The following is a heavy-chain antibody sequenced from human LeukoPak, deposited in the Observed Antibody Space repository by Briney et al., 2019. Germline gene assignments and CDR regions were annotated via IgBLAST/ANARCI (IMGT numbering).Heavy chain of an antibody. CDR2: IYYSGST. D-gene: IGHD5-12*01. V-gene: IGHV4-59*01. J-gene: IGHJ4*02. CDR3: ARVIGYSGYDAFDY. Sequence: SETLSLTCTVSGGSISSYYWSWIRQPPGKGLEWTGYIYYSGSTNYNPSLKSRVTISVDTSKNQFSLKLSSVTAADTAVYYCARVIGYSGYDAFDYWGQGTLVTVSS. CDR1: GGSISSYY.